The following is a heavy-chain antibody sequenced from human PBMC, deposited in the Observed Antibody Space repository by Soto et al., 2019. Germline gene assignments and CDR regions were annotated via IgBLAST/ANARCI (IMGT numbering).Heavy chain of an antibody. Sequence: SVKVSCKASGGTFSSYAISWVRQAPGQGLEWMGGIVPIFGTANYAQKFQGRVTITADESTSTAYMELSSLRSEDTAVYYCARRGSYHSSDHQTRIYYYYYGMDVWGQGTTVTVSS. CDR2: IVPIFGTA. CDR1: GGTFSSYA. CDR3: ARRGSYHSSDHQTRIYYYYYGMDV. V-gene: IGHV1-69*13. D-gene: IGHD3-22*01. J-gene: IGHJ6*02.